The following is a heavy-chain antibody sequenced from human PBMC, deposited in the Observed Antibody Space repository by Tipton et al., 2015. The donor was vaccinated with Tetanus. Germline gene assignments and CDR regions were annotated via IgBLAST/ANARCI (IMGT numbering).Heavy chain of an antibody. V-gene: IGHV4-61*01. Sequence: LRLSCSVSGGSVNSGTCYWSWIRQPPGKGLEWLGDIYYGGATQYKPSLDSRVTISMDTSKNQVSLRLTSVTAADTAVYSCAGVLVRWYEPWGRGTLVSVSS. CDR3: AGVLVRWYEP. CDR2: IYYGGAT. J-gene: IGHJ5*02. CDR1: GGSVNSGTCY. D-gene: IGHD3-10*01.